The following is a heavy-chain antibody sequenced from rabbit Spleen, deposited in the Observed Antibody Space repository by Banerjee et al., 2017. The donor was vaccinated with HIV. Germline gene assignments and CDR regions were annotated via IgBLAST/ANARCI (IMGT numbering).Heavy chain of an antibody. CDR3: ATDVSGSGDYKL. J-gene: IGHJ4*01. D-gene: IGHD1-1*01. V-gene: IGHV1S40*01. Sequence: QSLEESGGGLVQPEGSLALTCKASGFSFSSSDYICWVRQAPGKGLEWISCIAGSSSGFTYSATWAKGRFTISKTSSTTVTLQMTSLTAADTATYFCATDVSGSGDYKLWGPGTLVTVS. CDR2: IAGSSSGFT. CDR1: GFSFSSSDY.